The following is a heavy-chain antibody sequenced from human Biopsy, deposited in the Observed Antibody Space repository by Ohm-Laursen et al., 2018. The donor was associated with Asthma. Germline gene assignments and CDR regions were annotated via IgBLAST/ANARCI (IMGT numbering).Heavy chain of an antibody. V-gene: IGHV1-18*01. CDR3: ARDPGGFDP. Sequence: ASVKASCKASGYTFTSTVYGISWVRQAPGQGLEWMGWISPHTGDTNYAQMLRGRVTMTTDTSTSTAYMELRGLRSDDTAVYYCARDPGGFDPWGQGTLVTVSS. CDR1: GYTFTSTVYG. J-gene: IGHJ5*02. D-gene: IGHD3-10*01. CDR2: ISPHTGDT.